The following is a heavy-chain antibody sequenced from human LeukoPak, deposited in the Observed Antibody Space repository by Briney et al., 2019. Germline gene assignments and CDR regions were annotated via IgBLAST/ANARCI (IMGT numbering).Heavy chain of an antibody. CDR1: GYTFTGYY. CDR2: INPNSGGT. D-gene: IGHD3-22*01. J-gene: IGHJ6*02. V-gene: IGHV1-2*02. Sequence: PGASVKVSCTASGYTFTGYYMHWVRQAPGQGLEWMGWINPNSGGTNYAQKFQGRVTMTRDTSISTAYMELSRLRSDDTAVYYCARVDNYYDSSGYYPYYYYYGMDVWGQGTTVTVS. CDR3: ARVDNYYDSSGYYPYYYYYGMDV.